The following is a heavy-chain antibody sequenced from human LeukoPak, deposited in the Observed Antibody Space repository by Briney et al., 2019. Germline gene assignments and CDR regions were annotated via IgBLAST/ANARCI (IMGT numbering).Heavy chain of an antibody. CDR3: AKVGFPPYHTYYYYMDV. Sequence: GGSLRLSCAASGFTFSSYGMHWVRQAPGKGLEWVAFIRYDGSNKYYADSVKGRFTISRDNSKNTLYLQMNSLRAEDTAVYYCAKVGFPPYHTYYYYMDVWGKGTTVTVS. D-gene: IGHD3-16*01. CDR2: IRYDGSNK. CDR1: GFTFSSYG. V-gene: IGHV3-30*02. J-gene: IGHJ6*03.